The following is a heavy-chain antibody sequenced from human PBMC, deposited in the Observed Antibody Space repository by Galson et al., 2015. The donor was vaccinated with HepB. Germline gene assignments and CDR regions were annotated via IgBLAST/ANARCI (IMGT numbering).Heavy chain of an antibody. J-gene: IGHJ6*02. D-gene: IGHD2-2*01. CDR1: GFTFSSYA. CDR3: VKAPKVESGVSHQLLLGPYGMDV. CDR2: ISSNGGNT. V-gene: IGHV3-64D*06. Sequence: SLRLSCAASGFTFSSYAMHWVRQAPGKGLEYVSAISSNGGNTYYADSVKGRFTISRDNSKNTLYLQMSSLRAEDTAVYYCVKAPKVESGVSHQLLLGPYGMDVWGQGTTVTVSS.